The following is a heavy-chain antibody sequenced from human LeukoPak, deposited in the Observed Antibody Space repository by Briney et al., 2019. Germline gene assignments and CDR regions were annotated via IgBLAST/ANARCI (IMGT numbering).Heavy chain of an antibody. CDR3: AKGPYSGYGSRYFDY. D-gene: IGHD5-12*01. CDR2: ISGSGGST. V-gene: IGHV3-23*01. J-gene: IGHJ4*02. CDR1: GFTFSSYA. Sequence: GGSLRLSCAASGFTFSSYAMSWVRQAPGKGLEWVSAISGSGGSTYYADSVKGRFTISRDNSKNTLYLQMNSLRAEDTAVYYCAKGPYSGYGSRYFDYWGQGTLVTVSS.